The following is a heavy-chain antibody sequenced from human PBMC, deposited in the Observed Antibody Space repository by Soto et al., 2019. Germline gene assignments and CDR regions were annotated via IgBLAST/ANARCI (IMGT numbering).Heavy chain of an antibody. CDR1: GFTFSSYG. V-gene: IGHV3-30*03. CDR3: ARLADCSTTSCSFPSRFHVRGYYYYYGLDV. J-gene: IGHJ6*02. Sequence: GGSLRLSCAASGFTFSSYGMHWVRQAPGKGLEWVAVISYDGSNKYYADSVKGRFTISTDTSTSTAYMELSSLSSDDTAVYYCARLADCSTTSCSFPSRFHVRGYYYYYGLDVWGQGTTVTVSS. CDR2: ISYDGSNK. D-gene: IGHD2-2*01.